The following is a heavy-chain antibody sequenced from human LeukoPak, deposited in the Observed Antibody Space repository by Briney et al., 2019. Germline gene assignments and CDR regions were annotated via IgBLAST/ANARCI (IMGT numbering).Heavy chain of an antibody. J-gene: IGHJ4*02. Sequence: GGSLRLSCAASGNYWMHWVRQAPGKGLVWVPHINSDGSWTSYADSVKGRFTISKDNAKNTVYLQMNNLRAEDTAAYYCVSFYETYWGRGTLVTVSS. CDR1: GNYW. CDR2: INSDGSWT. V-gene: IGHV3-74*01. D-gene: IGHD2/OR15-2a*01. CDR3: VSFYETY.